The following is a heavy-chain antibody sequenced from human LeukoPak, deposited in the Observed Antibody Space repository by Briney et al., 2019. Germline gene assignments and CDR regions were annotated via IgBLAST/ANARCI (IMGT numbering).Heavy chain of an antibody. CDR1: WFTVSTNY. Sequence: GGSLRLSCAVSWFTVSTNYLSWVPQAPGKGLEWGSIIYSGGTTYYADAVKGRFTTSRDNPKHTLYLQMNSLRAEDTAVYYCTREGPDSSGYSFDYWGWGTLVTVSS. CDR2: IYSGGTT. V-gene: IGHV3-53*01. D-gene: IGHD3-22*01. CDR3: TREGPDSSGYSFDY. J-gene: IGHJ4*02.